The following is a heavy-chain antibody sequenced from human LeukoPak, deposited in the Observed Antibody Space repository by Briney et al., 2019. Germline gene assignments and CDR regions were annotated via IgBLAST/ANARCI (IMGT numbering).Heavy chain of an antibody. CDR1: GESFSCYD. J-gene: IGHJ4*02. Sequence: SETLSLTCAVYGESFSCYDWSRIRQPPGKGLEWIGEINHRGSTNYNASLKSRVTISVDTSKHQFSLKLSSVTAADTAVYYCARGPRANIVATGRYFDYWGQGTLVTVSS. D-gene: IGHD5-12*01. V-gene: IGHV4-34*01. CDR3: ARGPRANIVATGRYFDY. CDR2: INHRGST.